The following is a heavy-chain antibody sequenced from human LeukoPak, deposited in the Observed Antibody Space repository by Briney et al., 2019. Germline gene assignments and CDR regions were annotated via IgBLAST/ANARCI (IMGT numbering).Heavy chain of an antibody. D-gene: IGHD1-14*01. CDR1: GFIFSSCA. V-gene: IGHV3-23*01. J-gene: IGHJ4*02. CDR3: AKATGYLL. CDR2: ISNSDGST. Sequence: GGSLRLSCAASGFIFSSCAMSWARQAPGKGLEWVSTISNSDGSTYYADSVKGRFSISRDNAENTLYLQMNSLRADDTAVYYCAKATGYLLWGQGTLVTVSS.